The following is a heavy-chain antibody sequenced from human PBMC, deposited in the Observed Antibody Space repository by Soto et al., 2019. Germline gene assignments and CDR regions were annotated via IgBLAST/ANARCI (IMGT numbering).Heavy chain of an antibody. D-gene: IGHD4-17*01. CDR2: ISSSSSYI. J-gene: IGHJ6*03. V-gene: IGHV3-21*01. Sequence: WGFLRLSCAASGFTFSSYTMNLVRQAPGKGLEWVSSISSSSSYIYYADSVKGRFTISRDNAKNSLYLQMNSLRAEDTAVYYCARETTVTTYYYYYYMDVWGKGTTVTVSS. CDR1: GFTFSSYT. CDR3: ARETTVTTYYYYYYMDV.